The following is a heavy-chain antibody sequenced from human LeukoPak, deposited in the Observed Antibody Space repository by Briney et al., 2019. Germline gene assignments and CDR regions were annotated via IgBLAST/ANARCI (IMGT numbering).Heavy chain of an antibody. J-gene: IGHJ4*02. CDR3: ARGLDFHDSSGDY. V-gene: IGHV4-59*01. CDR2: IYYSGST. D-gene: IGHD3-22*01. Sequence: SETLSLTCTVSGGSISSYYWGWIRQPPGKGLEWIGYIYYSGSTNYNPSLKSRVTISVDTSKNQFSLKLSSVTAADTAVYYCARGLDFHDSSGDYWGQGTLVTVSS. CDR1: GGSISSYY.